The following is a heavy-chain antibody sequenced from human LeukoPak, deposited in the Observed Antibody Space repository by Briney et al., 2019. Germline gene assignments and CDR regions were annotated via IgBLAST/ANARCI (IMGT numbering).Heavy chain of an antibody. Sequence: GGSLRLSCAASGFTFSSYGMHWVRQAPGKGLEWVAVISYDGSNKYYADSVKGRFTISRDNSKNTLYLQMNSLRAEDTAVYYCAKEEIMTTVVSSFDYWGQGTLVTVSS. D-gene: IGHD4-23*01. J-gene: IGHJ4*02. CDR2: ISYDGSNK. CDR3: AKEEIMTTVVSSFDY. V-gene: IGHV3-30*18. CDR1: GFTFSSYG.